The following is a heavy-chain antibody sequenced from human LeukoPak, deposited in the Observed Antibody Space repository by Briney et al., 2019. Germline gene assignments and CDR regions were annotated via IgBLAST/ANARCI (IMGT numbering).Heavy chain of an antibody. CDR1: GFTFSSYS. Sequence: PGGSLRLSCAASGFTFSSYSMNWVRQAPGKGLEWVSSISSSSSYIYYADSVKGRFTISRDNAKNSLYLQMNSLRAEDTAVYYCARSITMIGVVTSGHFDYWGQGTLVTVSS. V-gene: IGHV3-21*01. CDR3: ARSITMIGVVTSGHFDY. CDR2: ISSSSSYI. J-gene: IGHJ4*02. D-gene: IGHD3-22*01.